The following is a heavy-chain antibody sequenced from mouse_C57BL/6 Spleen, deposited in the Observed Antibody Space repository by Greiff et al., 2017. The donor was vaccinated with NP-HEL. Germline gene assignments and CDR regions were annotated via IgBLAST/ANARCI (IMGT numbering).Heavy chain of an antibody. CDR1: GYTFTSYW. V-gene: IGHV1-72*01. CDR3: AKDDGYPYWYFDV. CDR2: IDPNSGGT. Sequence: QVQLKQPGAELVKPGASVKLSCKASGYTFTSYWMHWVKQRPGRGLEWIGRIDPNSGGTKYNEKFKSKATLTVDKPSSTAYMQLSSLTSEDSAVYYCAKDDGYPYWYFDVWGTGTTVTVSS. J-gene: IGHJ1*03. D-gene: IGHD2-3*01.